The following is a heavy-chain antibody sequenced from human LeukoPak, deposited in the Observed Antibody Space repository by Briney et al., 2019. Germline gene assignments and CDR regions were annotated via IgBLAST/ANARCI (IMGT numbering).Heavy chain of an antibody. CDR3: ARGWNSSGWYRYYYYMDV. Sequence: PSETLSLTCAVYGGSFSGYYWSWIRQPTGKGLEWIGEINHSGSTNYNPSLKSRVTISVDTSKNQSSLKLSSVTAADTAVYYCARGWNSSGWYRYYYYMDVWGKGTTVTVSS. CDR2: INHSGST. J-gene: IGHJ6*03. V-gene: IGHV4-34*01. D-gene: IGHD6-19*01. CDR1: GGSFSGYY.